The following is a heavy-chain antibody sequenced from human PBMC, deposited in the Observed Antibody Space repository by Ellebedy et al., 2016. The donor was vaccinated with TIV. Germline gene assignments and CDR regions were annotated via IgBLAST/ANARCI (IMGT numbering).Heavy chain of an antibody. J-gene: IGHJ6*02. D-gene: IGHD1-14*01. CDR1: GYTFTHYY. CDR3: ARGKVPDTYYYYGMDV. V-gene: IGHV1-46*01. Sequence: AASVTVSCKASGYTFTHYYMHWVRQAPGQGLEWMGAINPSGCSTSYAQKFQGRVTMTSDTSTSTVYMELSSLRAEDTAVYYCARGKVPDTYYYYGMDVWGQGTTVTVSS. CDR2: INPSGCST.